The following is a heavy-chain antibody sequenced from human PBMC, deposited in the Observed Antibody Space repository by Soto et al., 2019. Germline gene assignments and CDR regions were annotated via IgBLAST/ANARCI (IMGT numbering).Heavy chain of an antibody. J-gene: IGHJ4*02. CDR1: GFSFVSYW. D-gene: IGHD3-3*01. Sequence: PGGSLRLSCAVSGFSFVSYWMSWVRQAPGKGLEWLASIKDDGSERYYLDSVKGRFTISRDNAKDSLSLQMNSLRGEDTAFYYCARDVGPVTIFGEALSSYFDFWGQGTLVTVSS. CDR2: IKDDGSER. V-gene: IGHV3-7*03. CDR3: ARDVGPVTIFGEALSSYFDF.